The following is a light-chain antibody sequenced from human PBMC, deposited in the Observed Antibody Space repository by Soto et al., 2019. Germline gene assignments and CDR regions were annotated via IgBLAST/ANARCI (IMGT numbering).Light chain of an antibody. CDR3: QQYGSSGT. CDR2: GAS. CDR1: QSVSSY. Sequence: EIVLTQSPATLSLSPGERATLSCRSSQSVSSYSAWYQQKPGQAPRLLIYGASNRATGIPDRFSGSGSGTDFTLTISRLEPEDFAVYYCQQYGSSGTFGQGTKVDIK. J-gene: IGKJ1*01. V-gene: IGKV3-20*01.